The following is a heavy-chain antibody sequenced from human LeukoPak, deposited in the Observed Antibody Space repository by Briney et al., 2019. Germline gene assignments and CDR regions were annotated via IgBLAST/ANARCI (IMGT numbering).Heavy chain of an antibody. V-gene: IGHV3-48*04. CDR2: ISGSSSTM. Sequence: GGSLRLSCAASGFSFSSQGMNWIRQAPGKGLEWLLYISGSSSTMYFADSVKGRFTISRDNAKNTLYLQMNSLRAEDTAMYYCARGSAVTGVHWGQGTLVTVSS. D-gene: IGHD1-14*01. J-gene: IGHJ4*02. CDR3: ARGSAVTGVH. CDR1: GFSFSSQG.